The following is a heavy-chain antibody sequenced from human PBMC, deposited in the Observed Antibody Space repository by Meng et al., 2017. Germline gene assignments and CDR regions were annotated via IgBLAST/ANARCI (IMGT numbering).Heavy chain of an antibody. CDR1: GGSFSGYY. D-gene: IGHD5-18*01. CDR2: INHSGST. CDR3: ASSGYSYGYRFDY. Sequence: GPVLLKPSEPLSRTCAVYGGSFSGYYWSWIRQPPGKGLEWIGEINHSGSTNYNPSLKSRVTISVDTSKNQFSLKLSSVTAADTAVYYCASSGYSYGYRFDYWGQGTLVTVSS. J-gene: IGHJ4*02. V-gene: IGHV4-34*01.